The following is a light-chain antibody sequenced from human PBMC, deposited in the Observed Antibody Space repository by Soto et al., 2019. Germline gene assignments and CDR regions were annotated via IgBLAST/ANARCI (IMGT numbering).Light chain of an antibody. Sequence: QSVLTQPRSVSGSPGQSVTISCTGTNSDVGGYNYVSWYQQYPGKAPKLMISGVSERPSGVPDRFSESKSGNTASLTISGLQAEDEADYYCCSYVDTDTWVFGGGTKLTVL. CDR3: CSYVDTDTWV. J-gene: IGLJ3*02. V-gene: IGLV2-11*01. CDR1: NSDVGGYNY. CDR2: GVS.